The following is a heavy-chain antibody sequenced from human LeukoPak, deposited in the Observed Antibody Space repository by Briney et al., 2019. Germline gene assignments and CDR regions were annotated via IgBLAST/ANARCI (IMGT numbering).Heavy chain of an antibody. Sequence: PSETLSLICAVYGGSFSGYYWSWIRQPPGKGLEWIGEINHSGSTNYNPSLKSRVTISVDTSKNQFSLKLSSVTAADTAVYYCAARLTTVTTLESGNWFDPWGQGTLVTVSS. CDR2: INHSGST. CDR1: GGSFSGYY. V-gene: IGHV4-34*01. D-gene: IGHD4-17*01. J-gene: IGHJ5*02. CDR3: AARLTTVTTLESGNWFDP.